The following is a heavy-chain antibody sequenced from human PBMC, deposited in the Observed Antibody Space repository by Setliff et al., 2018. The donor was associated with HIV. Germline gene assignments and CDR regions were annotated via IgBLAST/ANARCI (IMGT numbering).Heavy chain of an antibody. CDR1: GDSITNSMHY. CDR2: IHYNDGKT. CDR3: ARDKTYCNYSRCSRAGWYFDL. V-gene: IGHV4-39*02. J-gene: IGHJ2*01. D-gene: IGHD2-2*01. Sequence: SETLSLTCPVSGDSITNSMHYWSWIRQPPGKGLEFIGSIHYNDGKTYYNAALRSRVTISADTSKYQFSLKLNSVTAADTAVYYCARDKTYCNYSRCSRAGWYFDLWGRGTLVTV.